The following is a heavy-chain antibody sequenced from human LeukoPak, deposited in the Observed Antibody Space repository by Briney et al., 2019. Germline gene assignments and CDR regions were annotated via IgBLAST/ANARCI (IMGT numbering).Heavy chain of an antibody. CDR3: ARDTSTMGFYDYYYTEA. Sequence: SETLSLTCTVSGGSISSYYWSWIPQPAAKGLEWVGRIYTSGSTNYNPSLKSRVTMSVDTSKNQFSLKLSSVTAVETAVYFSARDTSTMGFYDYYYTEASGKGNTVTVSS. D-gene: IGHD2-2*01. CDR1: GGSISSYY. CDR2: IYTSGST. V-gene: IGHV4-4*07. J-gene: IGHJ6*03.